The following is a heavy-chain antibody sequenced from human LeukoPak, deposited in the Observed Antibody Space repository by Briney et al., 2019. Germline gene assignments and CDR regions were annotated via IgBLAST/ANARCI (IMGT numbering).Heavy chain of an antibody. Sequence: AGGSLRLSCAASGFTFSSYGMSWVRQAPGKGLEWVSAISASGDSTYYADSVKGRFTISRDNSKNTLYLQMNSLRAEDTAVYYCARFVRYFDWLPDYWGQGTLVTVSS. V-gene: IGHV3-23*01. D-gene: IGHD3-9*01. CDR1: GFTFSSYG. J-gene: IGHJ4*02. CDR2: ISASGDST. CDR3: ARFVRYFDWLPDY.